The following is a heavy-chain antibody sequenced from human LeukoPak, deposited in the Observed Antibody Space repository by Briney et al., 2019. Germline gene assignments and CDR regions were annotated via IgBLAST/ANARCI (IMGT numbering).Heavy chain of an antibody. J-gene: IGHJ4*02. D-gene: IGHD6-13*01. V-gene: IGHV6-1*01. CDR1: GDRVSSNSAT. CDR3: ARSAAGTLDY. Sequence: SQTLSLTCAISGDRVSSNSATWNWIRQSPSRGLEWLGRTYYKSKWYNDYAISVKSRITINPDTSKNQFSLHLNSVTPEDTAVYYCARSAAGTLDYWGQGTLVTVSS. CDR2: TYYKSKWYN.